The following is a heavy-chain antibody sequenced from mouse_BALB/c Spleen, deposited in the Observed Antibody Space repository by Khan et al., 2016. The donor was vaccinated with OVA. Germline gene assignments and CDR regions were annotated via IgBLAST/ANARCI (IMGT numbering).Heavy chain of an antibody. D-gene: IGHD2-2*01. CDR2: IDPANGYI. Sequence: VQLKQSGAELVKPGASVKLSCTASGFNIKDTYMHWVKQRPEQGPEWIGRIDPANGYIKYDPKFQDKATITADTSSNTAYLQVNSMKSEDTAVYYCATLYGYPFAYWGQGTLVSVAA. J-gene: IGHJ3*01. CDR3: ATLYGYPFAY. V-gene: IGHV14-3*02. CDR1: GFNIKDTY.